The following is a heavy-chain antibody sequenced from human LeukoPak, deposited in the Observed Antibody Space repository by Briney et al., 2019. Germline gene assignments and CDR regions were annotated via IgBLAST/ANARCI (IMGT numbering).Heavy chain of an antibody. V-gene: IGHV3-30*02. J-gene: IGHJ4*02. CDR1: GFTFSSYD. CDR3: AKGKEQRFLEWLLYY. CDR2: IRYDGSHK. D-gene: IGHD3-3*01. Sequence: PGGSLRLSCAASGFTFSSYDMHWVRQAPGKGLEWVAFIRYDGSHKYYADSVKGRFTISRDNSKNTLYLQMNSLRAEDTAVYYCAKGKEQRFLEWLLYYWGQGTLVTVSS.